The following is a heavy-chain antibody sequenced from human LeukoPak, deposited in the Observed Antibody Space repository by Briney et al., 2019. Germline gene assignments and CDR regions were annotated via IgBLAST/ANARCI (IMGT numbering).Heavy chain of an antibody. J-gene: IGHJ4*02. CDR1: GLTFSSYS. V-gene: IGHV3-21*04. Sequence: GSLSLSCPASGLTFSSYSMNWFRQAPGKGLDWVYSISSSSSYIYYADSVKGRFTISRDNAKNSLYLQMNSLRAEDTAVYYCANGGSYDFWSTREGYWGQGTLVTVSS. CDR3: ANGGSYDFWSTREGY. CDR2: ISSSSSYI. D-gene: IGHD3-3*01.